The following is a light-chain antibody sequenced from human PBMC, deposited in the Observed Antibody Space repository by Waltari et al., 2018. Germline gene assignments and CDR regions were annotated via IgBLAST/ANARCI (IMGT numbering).Light chain of an antibody. CDR2: DVT. CDR3: SSYSTSRTH. J-gene: IGLJ2*01. V-gene: IGLV2-14*03. CDR1: GSYVGGSTS. Sequence: QSALTQPAAVSGSPGQSITISCTAAGSYVGGSTSLSWYQQHQGKPPKLIIYDVTDRPSGISNRFSGSKSGNTASLTISGLQAEDEADYYCSSYSTSRTHFGGGTKLTVL.